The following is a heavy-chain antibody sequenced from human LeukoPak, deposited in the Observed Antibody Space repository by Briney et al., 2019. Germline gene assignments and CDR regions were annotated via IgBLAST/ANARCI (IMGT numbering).Heavy chain of an antibody. V-gene: IGHV4-59*01. CDR3: ATSPIQLWLPFDY. CDR1: GGSISSYY. CDR2: IYYSGST. D-gene: IGHD5-18*01. J-gene: IGHJ4*02. Sequence: SETLSLTCTVYGGSISSYYWSWIRQPPGKGLEWIWYIYYSGSTNYNPSLKSRVTISVDTSKNQFSLKLSSVTAADTAVYYCATSPIQLWLPFDYWGQGTLVTVSS.